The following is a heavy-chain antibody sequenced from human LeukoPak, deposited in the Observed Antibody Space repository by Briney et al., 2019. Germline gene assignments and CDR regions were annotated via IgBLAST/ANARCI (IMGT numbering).Heavy chain of an antibody. V-gene: IGHV4-38-2*02. CDR3: ARAVQSTDSSGFYLPEYFQH. J-gene: IGHJ1*01. CDR2: IYHSGST. Sequence: SETLSLTCTVSGYSISSGYHWGWIRQPPGKGLEWIGSIYHSGSTYYNPSLKSRVTISVDTSKNQFSLKLRSVTAADTAVYYCARAVQSTDSSGFYLPEYFQHWGQGTLVTVSS. CDR1: GYSISSGYH. D-gene: IGHD3-22*01.